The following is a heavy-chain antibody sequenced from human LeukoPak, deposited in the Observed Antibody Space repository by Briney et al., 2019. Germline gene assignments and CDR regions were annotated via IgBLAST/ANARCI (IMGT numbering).Heavy chain of an antibody. D-gene: IGHD1-26*01. CDR1: GFTFSNAW. CDR2: IKSKTDGGTT. V-gene: IGHV3-15*01. Sequence: KPGGSLRLSCAASGFTFSNAWMSWVRQAPGKGLEWVGRIKSKTDGGTTDYAAPVKGRFTISRDDSKNTLYLQMNSLKTEDTAVYYCTTALAVGATPRPDYWGQGTLVTVSS. CDR3: TTALAVGATPRPDY. J-gene: IGHJ4*02.